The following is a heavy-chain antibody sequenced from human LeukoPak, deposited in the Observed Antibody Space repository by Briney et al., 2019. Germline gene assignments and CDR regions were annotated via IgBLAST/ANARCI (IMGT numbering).Heavy chain of an antibody. CDR1: GGSISSYY. CDR2: IYYSGST. V-gene: IGHV4-59*04. D-gene: IGHD3-10*01. J-gene: IGHJ4*02. Sequence: PSETLSLTCTVSGGSISSYYWSWIRQPPGKGLEWIGYIYYSGSTYYNPSLKSRVTISVDTSKNQFSLKLRSVTAADTAVYYCARSAFVYYYAVGYWGQGTLVTVSS. CDR3: ARSAFVYYYAVGY.